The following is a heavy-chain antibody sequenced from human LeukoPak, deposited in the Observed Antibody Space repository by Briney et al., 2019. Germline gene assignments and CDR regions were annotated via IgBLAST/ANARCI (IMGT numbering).Heavy chain of an antibody. Sequence: GASVKVSCTASGYTFTGYYMHWVRQAPGQGLEWMGWINPNSGGTNYAQKFHGRVTMTEDTSTGTAYMELSSLRSDDTAVYYCTTGSGYSGYDSGSGWFDPWGQGTLVTVSS. CDR1: GYTFTGYY. CDR3: TTGSGYSGYDSGSGWFDP. CDR2: INPNSGGT. V-gene: IGHV1-2*02. J-gene: IGHJ5*02. D-gene: IGHD5-12*01.